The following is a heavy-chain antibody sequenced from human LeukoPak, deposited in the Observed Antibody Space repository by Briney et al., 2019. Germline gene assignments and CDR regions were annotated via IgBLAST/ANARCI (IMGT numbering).Heavy chain of an antibody. D-gene: IGHD3-10*01. J-gene: IGHJ4*02. V-gene: IGHV4-34*01. CDR3: ARRRRSSGRPVDY. Sequence: SETLSLTCGVYGGSLSGHYWSWIRQPPGKGLEWIGSIYYSGSTYYNPSLKSRVTISVDTSKNQFSLKLSSVTAADTAVYYCARRRRSSGRPVDYWGQGTLVTVSS. CDR2: IYYSGST. CDR1: GGSLSGHY.